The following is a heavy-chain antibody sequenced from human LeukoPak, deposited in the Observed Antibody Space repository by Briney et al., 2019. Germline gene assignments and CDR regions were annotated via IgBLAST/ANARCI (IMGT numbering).Heavy chain of an antibody. V-gene: IGHV3-30*02. Sequence: GGSLRLSCAASGFTFSSYGMHWVRQAPGKGLEWVAFIRYDGSNKYYADSVKGRFTISRDNSKNTLYLQMNSLRAEDTAVYYCAKDFKWRIQLWSTPMYWGQGTLVTVSS. CDR3: AKDFKWRIQLWSTPMY. CDR2: IRYDGSNK. J-gene: IGHJ4*02. D-gene: IGHD5-18*01. CDR1: GFTFSSYG.